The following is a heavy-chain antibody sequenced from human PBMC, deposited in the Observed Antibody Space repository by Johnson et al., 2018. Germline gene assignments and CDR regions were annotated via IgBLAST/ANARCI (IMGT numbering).Heavy chain of an antibody. Sequence: QVQLQESGPGLVKPSETLSLTCSVSGGSISSYPWSWIRQPAGKGLEWIGRMHIRGPPNYNPSLKSRVTLSVDTSKNQFSLSPSSVTAADTAIYFCARGTYGSSWGRMDGWGQGTTVIVSS. CDR3: ARGTYGSSWGRMDG. V-gene: IGHV4-4*07. CDR1: GGSISSYP. D-gene: IGHD6-13*01. J-gene: IGHJ6*02. CDR2: MHIRGPP.